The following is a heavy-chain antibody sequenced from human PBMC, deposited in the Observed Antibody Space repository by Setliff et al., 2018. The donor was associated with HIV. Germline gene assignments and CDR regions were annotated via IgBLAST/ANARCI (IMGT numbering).Heavy chain of an antibody. V-gene: IGHV4-59*01. CDR2: ISSSGNT. Sequence: PSETLSLTCSVSGSFDDSIWAWIRQPPGKGLEWIGFISSSGNTNYNPSLESPFTMSVDPANNQFSLKLNSVTAADTAMYYCAREDGDYGFDLWGQGTLVTVSS. CDR1: GSFDDSI. CDR3: AREDGDYGFDL. J-gene: IGHJ3*01.